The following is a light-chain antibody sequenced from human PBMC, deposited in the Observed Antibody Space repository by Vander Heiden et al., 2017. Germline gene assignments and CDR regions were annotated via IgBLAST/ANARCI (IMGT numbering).Light chain of an antibody. CDR3: QVWDNSGDRGV. CDR1: NIESKG. J-gene: IGLJ3*02. Sequence: SYVLTPPPSVSVAPGQTARIPCGGNNIESKGVHWYQKNPGQAPVLAVYDDFERPSGIPDRFSGSNSGNTATLTISRVEAGDEADYYCQVWDNSGDRGVFGGGTKLTVL. CDR2: DDF. V-gene: IGLV3-21*02.